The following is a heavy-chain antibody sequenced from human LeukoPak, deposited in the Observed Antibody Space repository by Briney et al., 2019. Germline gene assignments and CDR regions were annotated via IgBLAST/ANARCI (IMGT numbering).Heavy chain of an antibody. CDR3: ARDKRFLEWLSTYYYMDV. D-gene: IGHD3-3*01. V-gene: IGHV4-34*01. CDR1: GGSFSGYY. Sequence: PSETLSLTCAVYGGSFSGYYWSWIRQPPGKGLEWIGEINHSGSTNYNPSLKSRVTISVDTSKNQFSLQLSSVTAADTAVYYCARDKRFLEWLSTYYYMDVWGKGTTVTVSS. CDR2: INHSGST. J-gene: IGHJ6*03.